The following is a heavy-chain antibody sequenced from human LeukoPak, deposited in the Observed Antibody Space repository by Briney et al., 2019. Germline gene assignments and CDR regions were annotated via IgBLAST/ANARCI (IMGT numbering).Heavy chain of an antibody. CDR2: MNPNSGNT. Sequence: ASVKVSCKASGYTFTSYDINWVRQATGQGLEWMGWMNPNSGNTGYAQKFQGRVTMTRNTSISTAYMELSSLRSEDTAVYYCARAIFMVRRVITRKRYYYGMDVWGQGTTVTVSS. D-gene: IGHD3-10*01. V-gene: IGHV1-8*01. CDR1: GYTFTSYD. CDR3: ARAIFMVRRVITRKRYYYGMDV. J-gene: IGHJ6*02.